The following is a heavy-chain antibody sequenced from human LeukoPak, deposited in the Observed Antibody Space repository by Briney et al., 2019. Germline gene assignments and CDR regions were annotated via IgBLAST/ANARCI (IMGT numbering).Heavy chain of an antibody. J-gene: IGHJ5*02. D-gene: IGHD3-22*01. V-gene: IGHV4-4*08. CDR1: AGSICNSY. CDR3: VRGPGRGYDLEP. Sequence: PSDTLSLPCAVSAGSICNSYCSWARQPPGKGPEFIGYISTGGDINYSPSLRSRATMSINPSSNQVSLTLTSVTTADTAVYFCVRGPGRGYDLEPWGQGSPVTVSS. CDR2: ISTGGDI.